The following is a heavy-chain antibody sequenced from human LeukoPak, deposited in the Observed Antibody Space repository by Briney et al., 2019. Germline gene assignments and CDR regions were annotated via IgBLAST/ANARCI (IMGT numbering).Heavy chain of an antibody. D-gene: IGHD5-18*01. CDR3: ARTPGYSFYFDY. J-gene: IGHJ4*02. CDR2: IYPGNSDT. CDR1: GYNFASYW. V-gene: IGHV5-51*01. Sequence: GESLKISCKGSGYNFASYWIGWVRQMPGKGLEWMGIIYPGNSDTRSSPSFQGQVTMSDNQSVNTTYLQSSSLKASDTAMYYCARTPGYSFYFDYWGLGTPVTVSS.